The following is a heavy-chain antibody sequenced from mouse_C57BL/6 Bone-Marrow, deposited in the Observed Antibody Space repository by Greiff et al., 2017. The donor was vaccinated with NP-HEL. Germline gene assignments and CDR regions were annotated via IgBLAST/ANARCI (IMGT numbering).Heavy chain of an antibody. V-gene: IGHV1-64*01. Sequence: VQLQQPGAELVKPGASVKLSCKASGYTFTSYWMHWVKQRPGQGLEWIGMIHPNSGSTNYNEKFKSKATLTVDKSSSTAYMQLSSLTSEDSAVYYCAREKVYPWFAYWGQGTLVTVSA. CDR2: IHPNSGST. CDR1: GYTFTSYW. D-gene: IGHD1-1*01. CDR3: AREKVYPWFAY. J-gene: IGHJ3*01.